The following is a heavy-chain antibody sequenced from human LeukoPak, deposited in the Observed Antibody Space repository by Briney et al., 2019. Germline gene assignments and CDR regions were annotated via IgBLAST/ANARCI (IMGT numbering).Heavy chain of an antibody. CDR3: ARRVAAPGHDAFDI. CDR1: GYTFTYYY. V-gene: IGHV1-2*02. J-gene: IGHJ3*02. D-gene: IGHD6-13*01. Sequence: ASVTVSFKASGYTFTYYYLHWVRQAPGQGLEWMGWINPNSGDTHFAQTFQDRVTMARDTSISSAYMELGRLRSDDTALYYCARRVAAPGHDAFDIWGQGTMVTVSS. CDR2: INPNSGDT.